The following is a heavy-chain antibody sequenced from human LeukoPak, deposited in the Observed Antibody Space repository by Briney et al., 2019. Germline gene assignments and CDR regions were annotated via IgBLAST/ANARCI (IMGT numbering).Heavy chain of an antibody. CDR2: ISGSGGST. V-gene: IGHV3-23*01. CDR1: GFTFSSYA. CDR3: AKCRGTRLCWPSDY. D-gene: IGHD1-1*01. Sequence: GGSLRLSCAPSGFTFSSYAMSWVRQAPGKGLEWVSAISGSGGSTYYADSVKGRFTISRDNSKNTLYLQMNSLRAEDTAVYYCAKCRGTRLCWPSDYWGQGTLVTVSS. J-gene: IGHJ4*02.